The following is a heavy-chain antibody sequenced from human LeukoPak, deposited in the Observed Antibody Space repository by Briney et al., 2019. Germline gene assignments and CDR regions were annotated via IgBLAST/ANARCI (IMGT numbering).Heavy chain of an antibody. V-gene: IGHV6-1*01. Sequence: SQTLSLTCVISGDIVSSDSVVWNWIRQSPSRGLEWLGRTYYRSKWYNDYAVSVKSRITINPDTSKNQFSLQLNSVTPEDTAVYYCARKITGRAFDIWGQGTMVTVSS. CDR3: ARKITGRAFDI. CDR1: GDIVSSDSVV. D-gene: IGHD1-20*01. J-gene: IGHJ3*02. CDR2: TYYRSKWYN.